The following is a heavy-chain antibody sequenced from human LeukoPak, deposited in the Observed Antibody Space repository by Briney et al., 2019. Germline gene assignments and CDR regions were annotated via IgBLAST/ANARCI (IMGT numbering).Heavy chain of an antibody. CDR1: GFTFSSYW. CDR2: IKQDGSEK. V-gene: IGHV3-7*03. CDR3: AREGARGSSIDAFDI. J-gene: IGHJ3*02. D-gene: IGHD6-13*01. Sequence: GGSLRLSCAASGFTFSSYWMSWVRQAPGKGLEWVANIKQDGSEKYYVDSVKGRFTISRDNSKNTLYLQMNSLRAEDTAVYYCAREGARGSSIDAFDIWGQGTMVTVSS.